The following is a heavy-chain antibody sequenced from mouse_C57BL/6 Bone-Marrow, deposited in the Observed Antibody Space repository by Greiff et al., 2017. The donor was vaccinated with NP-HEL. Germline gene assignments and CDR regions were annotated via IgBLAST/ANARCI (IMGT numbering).Heavy chain of an antibody. J-gene: IGHJ3*01. CDR3: ASGREQLRLLFDY. Sequence: VQLKESGPELVKPGASVKISCKASGYSFTDYNMNWVKQSNGKSLEWIGVINPNYGTTSYNQKFKGKATLTVDQYSSTAYMQLNSLTSEDSAVYYCASGREQLRLLFDYWGQGTLVTVSA. D-gene: IGHD3-2*02. CDR2: INPNYGTT. V-gene: IGHV1-39*01. CDR1: GYSFTDYN.